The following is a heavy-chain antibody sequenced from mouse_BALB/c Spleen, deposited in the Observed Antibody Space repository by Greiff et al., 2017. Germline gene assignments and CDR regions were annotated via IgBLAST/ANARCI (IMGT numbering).Heavy chain of an antibody. Sequence: VQLQQSGTVLARPGASVKMSCKASGYSFTSYWMHWVNQRPGQGLEWIGAIYPGNSDTSYNQKFKGKAKLTAVTSASTAYMELSSLTNEDSADYYCTRSGTARLFYYAMDYWGQGTSVTVSS. CDR3: TRSGTARLFYYAMDY. CDR2: IYPGNSDT. V-gene: IGHV1-5*01. J-gene: IGHJ4*01. D-gene: IGHD3-2*01. CDR1: GYSFTSYW.